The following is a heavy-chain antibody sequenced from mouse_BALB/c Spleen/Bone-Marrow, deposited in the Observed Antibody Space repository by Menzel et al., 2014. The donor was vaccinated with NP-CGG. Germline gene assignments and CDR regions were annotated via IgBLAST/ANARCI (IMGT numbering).Heavy chain of an antibody. V-gene: IGHV1S56*01. J-gene: IGHJ4*01. CDR3: ARGGWLRDAMDY. Sequence: VQLQQSGPELVKPGASVRMSCKASGYTFTSYYIHWVKQRPGQGLEWIGWIFPGNVNTKYNEKFKGKATLTADKSSSTAYMQLSSLTSEDSAVYFCARGGWLRDAMDYWGQGTSVTVSS. D-gene: IGHD2-2*01. CDR1: GYTFTSYY. CDR2: IFPGNVNT.